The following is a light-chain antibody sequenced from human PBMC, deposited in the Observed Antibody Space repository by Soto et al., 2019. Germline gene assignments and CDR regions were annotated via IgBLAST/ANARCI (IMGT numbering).Light chain of an antibody. CDR2: TAS. Sequence: DIQMTQSPSSLSASVGDTVTITCRASQGISHYLAWYQQRPGKVPKLLMHTASILQSGVSSRFSASGSGTDFTLTISSLQPEDVATYYCQKYDRVPWTFGRGTKVEIK. J-gene: IGKJ1*01. CDR1: QGISHY. V-gene: IGKV1-27*01. CDR3: QKYDRVPWT.